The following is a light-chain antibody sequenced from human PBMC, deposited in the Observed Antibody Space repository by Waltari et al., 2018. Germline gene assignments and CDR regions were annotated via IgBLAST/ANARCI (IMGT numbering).Light chain of an antibody. Sequence: DVQLTQSPSFLSASVGDRVTITCRASQGISTYLAWYQQKPGKAPKVLISAASTSQTGVPSRFSGSGSGTEFTLTISSLQPEDFATYYCQQLNTYPLTFGGGTKVEIK. CDR3: QQLNTYPLT. CDR1: QGISTY. J-gene: IGKJ4*01. V-gene: IGKV1-9*01. CDR2: AAS.